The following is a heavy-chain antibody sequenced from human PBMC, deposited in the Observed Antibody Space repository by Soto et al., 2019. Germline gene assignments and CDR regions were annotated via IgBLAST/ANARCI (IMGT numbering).Heavy chain of an antibody. J-gene: IGHJ4*02. V-gene: IGHV3-9*01. Sequence: EVQLVESGGGLVQPGRSLRLSCAASGFTFDDYAMHWVRQAPGKGLEWVSGISWNSGSIGYADSVKGRFTISRDNSKNSLYLQMNSLRAEDTALYYCAKGNSSSWYDSYFDYWGQGTLVTVSS. CDR1: GFTFDDYA. CDR2: ISWNSGSI. CDR3: AKGNSSSWYDSYFDY. D-gene: IGHD6-13*01.